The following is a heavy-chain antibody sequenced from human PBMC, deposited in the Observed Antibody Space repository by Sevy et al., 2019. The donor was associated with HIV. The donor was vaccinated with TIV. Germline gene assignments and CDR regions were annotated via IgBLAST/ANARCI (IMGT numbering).Heavy chain of an antibody. J-gene: IGHJ6*02. CDR1: VGSFSGYY. D-gene: IGHD3-16*01. Sequence: SETLSLTCAVYVGSFSGYYWSWVRQPPGKGLEWIGEMNHSGKTNYNSSLKSRVTISVDTSKNQFSLRWTSVTAADTAVYYCVRAPVWGGMDVWGQGTSVTVSS. V-gene: IGHV4-34*01. CDR3: VRAPVWGGMDV. CDR2: MNHSGKT.